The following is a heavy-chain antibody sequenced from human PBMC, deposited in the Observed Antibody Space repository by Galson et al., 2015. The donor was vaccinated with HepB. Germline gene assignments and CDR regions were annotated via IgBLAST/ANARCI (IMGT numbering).Heavy chain of an antibody. D-gene: IGHD6-13*01. V-gene: IGHV3-23*01. CDR2: ISGSGGST. Sequence: SLRLSCAASGFTFSSYAMSWVRQAPGKGLEWVSAISGSGGSTYYADSVKGRFTISRDNSKNTLYLQMNSLRAEDTAVYYCAKDSSSGYSSSPFDYWGQGTLVTVSS. CDR3: AKDSSSGYSSSPFDY. CDR1: GFTFSSYA. J-gene: IGHJ4*02.